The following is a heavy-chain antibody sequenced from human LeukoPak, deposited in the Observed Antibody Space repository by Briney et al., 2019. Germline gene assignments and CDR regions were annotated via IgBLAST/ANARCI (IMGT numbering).Heavy chain of an antibody. J-gene: IGHJ4*02. CDR3: ARVDATSLAVHY. V-gene: IGHV1-2*02. CDR1: GYTFTTYG. D-gene: IGHD6-19*01. Sequence: ASVKVSCKASGYTFTTYGFSWVRQAPGQGLEWMGRINPNTGGTDSGQKFQGRVTMTRDTSISTAYMELSSLTFDDTAVYYCARVDATSLAVHYWGQGTLVTVSS. CDR2: INPNTGGT.